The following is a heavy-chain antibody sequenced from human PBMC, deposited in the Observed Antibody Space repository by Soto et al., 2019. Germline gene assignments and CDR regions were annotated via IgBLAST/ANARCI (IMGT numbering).Heavy chain of an antibody. CDR3: AREGGTAMVPTRVYYYGMDV. CDR1: GGTFSSYA. CDR2: IIPIFGTA. J-gene: IGHJ6*02. D-gene: IGHD5-18*01. Sequence: SVKVSCKASGGTFSSYAISWVRQAPGQGLEWMGGIIPIFGTANYAQRFQGRVTITADESTSTAYMELSSLRSEDTAVYYCAREGGTAMVPTRVYYYGMDVWGQGTTVTVSS. V-gene: IGHV1-69*13.